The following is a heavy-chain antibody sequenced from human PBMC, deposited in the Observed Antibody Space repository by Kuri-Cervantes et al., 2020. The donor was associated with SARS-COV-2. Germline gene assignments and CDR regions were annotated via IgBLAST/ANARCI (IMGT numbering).Heavy chain of an antibody. CDR1: GFLFSASA. CDR2: SSASGVDT. CDR3: AKDQHGIVVVVAAIDY. D-gene: IGHD2-15*01. V-gene: IGHV3-23*01. J-gene: IGHJ4*02. Sequence: GESLKISCEVSGFLFSASAIHWVRQAPGKGLEWLAASSASGVDTNHADSVKGRFTISRDNSKNTLYLQMNSLRAEDTAVYYCAKDQHGIVVVVAAIDYWGQGTLVTVSS.